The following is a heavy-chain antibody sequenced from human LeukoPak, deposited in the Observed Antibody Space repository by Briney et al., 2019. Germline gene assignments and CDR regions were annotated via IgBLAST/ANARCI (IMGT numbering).Heavy chain of an antibody. D-gene: IGHD5-24*01. CDR3: ARGRDGYNFLNRGEYYYFDY. J-gene: IGHJ4*02. CDR2: FYTSGST. V-gene: IGHV4-61*02. Sequence: SETLSLTCTVSGGSISSSSYYWSWIRQPAGKGLEWIGRFYTSGSTNYNPSLKSRVTISVDTSKNQFSLKLNSVTAADTAVYYCARGRDGYNFLNRGEYYYFDYWGQGTLVTVSS. CDR1: GGSISSSSYY.